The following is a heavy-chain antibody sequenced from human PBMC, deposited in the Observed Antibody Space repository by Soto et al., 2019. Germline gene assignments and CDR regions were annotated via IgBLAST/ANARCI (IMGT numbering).Heavy chain of an antibody. CDR3: ARDFGVYSNYFDY. CDR1: GFTFSSYW. CDR2: IKQDGSEK. J-gene: IGHJ4*02. D-gene: IGHD4-4*01. Sequence: PGGSLRLSCAASGFTFSSYWMSWVRQAPGKGLEWVANIKQDGSEKYYVDSVEGRFTISRDNAKNSLYLQMNSLRAEDTAVYYCARDFGVYSNYFDYWGQGTLVTVSS. V-gene: IGHV3-7*05.